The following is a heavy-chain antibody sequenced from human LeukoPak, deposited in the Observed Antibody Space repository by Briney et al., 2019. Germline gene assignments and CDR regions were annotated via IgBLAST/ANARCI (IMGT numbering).Heavy chain of an antibody. CDR1: GYTFTAYY. Sequence: ASVKVSCKAFGYTFTAYYIHWVRRAPGQGLEWMGRTNPSSGDTNYAQKFQGRVTMTRDTSISTAYMELSRLRSDDTAIYYCTRGPQTGKFDYWGQGTLVTVSS. CDR3: TRGPQTGKFDY. J-gene: IGHJ4*02. V-gene: IGHV1-2*02. CDR2: TNPSSGDT.